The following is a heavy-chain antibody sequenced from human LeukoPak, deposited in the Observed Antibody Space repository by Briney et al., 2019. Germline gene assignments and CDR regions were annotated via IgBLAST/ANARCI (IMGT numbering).Heavy chain of an antibody. CDR1: GGSISSGGYY. CDR2: IYYSGST. CDR3: ARVRITMVRGVIIHFDY. D-gene: IGHD3-10*01. J-gene: IGHJ4*02. V-gene: IGHV4-61*08. Sequence: SQTLSLTCTVSGGSISSGGYYWSWIRQPPGKGLEYIGYIYYSGSTNYSPSLKSRVTISVDTSKNQFSLKLSSVTAADTAVYYCARVRITMVRGVIIHFDYWGQGTLVTVSS.